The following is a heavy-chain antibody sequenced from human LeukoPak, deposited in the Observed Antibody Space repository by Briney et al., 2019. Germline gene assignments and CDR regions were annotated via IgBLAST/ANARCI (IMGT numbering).Heavy chain of an antibody. D-gene: IGHD1-1*01. J-gene: IGHJ5*02. CDR2: IYGSGST. Sequence: SETLSLTCTVSGGSISSYYWSWIRQPPGKGLEWIGHIYGSGSTNYNPSLKSRVTLSVDTSKNQFSLKLSSVTAADTAAYYCARGGTSGTHLNWFDPWGQGTLVTVSS. CDR3: ARGGTSGTHLNWFDP. CDR1: GGSISSYY. V-gene: IGHV4-59*01.